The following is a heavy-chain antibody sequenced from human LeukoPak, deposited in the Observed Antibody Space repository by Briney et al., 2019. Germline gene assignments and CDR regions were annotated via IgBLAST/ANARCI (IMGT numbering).Heavy chain of an antibody. V-gene: IGHV3-21*01. J-gene: IGHJ4*02. Sequence: GGSLRLSCAASGFTFSSYSMNWVRQAPGKGLEWVSSISSSSSYIYYADSVKGRFTISRDNAKNSLYLQMNSLRAEDTAVYYCARDHKDIVVVSAAMNYWGQGTLVTVSS. D-gene: IGHD2-2*01. CDR3: ARDHKDIVVVSAAMNY. CDR1: GFTFSSYS. CDR2: ISSSSSYI.